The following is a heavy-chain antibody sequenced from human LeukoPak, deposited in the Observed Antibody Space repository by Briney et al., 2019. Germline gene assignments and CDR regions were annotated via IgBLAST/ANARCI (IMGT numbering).Heavy chain of an antibody. CDR2: MNPSSGNT. D-gene: IGHD3-3*01. Sequence: ASVKVSCKASGYTSTSYDINWVRQATGQGLEWMGWMNPSSGNTGYAQKFQGRVTITRNTSISTAYMELSSLRSEDTAVYYCARGVPYYDFWSMHYYYYYMDVWGKGTTVTVSS. V-gene: IGHV1-8*03. CDR3: ARGVPYYDFWSMHYYYYYMDV. J-gene: IGHJ6*03. CDR1: GYTSTSYD.